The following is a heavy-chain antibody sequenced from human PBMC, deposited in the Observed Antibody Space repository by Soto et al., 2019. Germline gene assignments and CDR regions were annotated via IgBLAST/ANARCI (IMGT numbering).Heavy chain of an antibody. J-gene: IGHJ6*02. CDR2: INPSGGST. CDR3: ARIVGAAVGGYYYYYGMDV. D-gene: IGHD1-26*01. CDR1: GYTFTSYY. V-gene: IGHV1-46*01. Sequence: ASVKVSCKASGYTFTSYYMHWVRQAPGQGLEWMGIINPSGGSTSYAQKFQGRVTMTRDTSTSTVYMELSSLGSEDTAVYYCARIVGAAVGGYYYYYGMDVWGQGTTVTVSS.